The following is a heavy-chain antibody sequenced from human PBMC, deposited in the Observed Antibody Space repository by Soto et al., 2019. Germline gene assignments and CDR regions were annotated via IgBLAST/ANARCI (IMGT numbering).Heavy chain of an antibody. CDR3: ARDVGTMFRGVYYGMDV. J-gene: IGHJ6*02. Sequence: SETLSLTCTVSGGSISSYYWSWIRQPPGKGLEWIGYIYYSGSTNYNPSLKSRVTISVDTSKNQFSLKLSSVTAADTAVYYCARDVGTMFRGVYYGMDVWGQGTTVTVSS. CDR2: IYYSGST. V-gene: IGHV4-59*01. D-gene: IGHD3-10*01. CDR1: GGSISSYY.